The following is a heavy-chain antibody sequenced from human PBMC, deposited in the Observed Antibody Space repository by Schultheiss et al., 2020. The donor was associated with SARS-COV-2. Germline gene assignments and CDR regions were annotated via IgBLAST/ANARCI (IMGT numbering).Heavy chain of an antibody. CDR1: GFTFSSYA. Sequence: GGSLRLSCAASGFTFSSYAMHWVRQAPGKGLEWVANIKQDGSEKYYVDSVKGRFTISRDNAKNSLYLQMNSLRAEDTAVYYCASSRGYSYGLGFDYWGQGTLVTV. CDR2: IKQDGSEK. CDR3: ASSRGYSYGLGFDY. V-gene: IGHV3-7*01. D-gene: IGHD5-18*01. J-gene: IGHJ4*02.